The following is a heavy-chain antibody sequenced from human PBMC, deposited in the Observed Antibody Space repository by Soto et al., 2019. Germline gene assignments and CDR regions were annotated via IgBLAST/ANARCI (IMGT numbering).Heavy chain of an antibody. V-gene: IGHV3-23*01. D-gene: IGHD1-1*01. CDR1: GFTFRAYA. J-gene: IGHJ4*02. CDR3: EKGNTTSRPYYFDY. Sequence: LRLSCVVSGFTFRAYAMSWVRQAPGKGQEWVSAVTGSGDGTYHADSVKGRFTISRDNSRDTRYFQMNSLRAEDRAKEDGEKGNTTSRPYYFDYWGQGTLVTVSS. CDR2: VTGSGDGT.